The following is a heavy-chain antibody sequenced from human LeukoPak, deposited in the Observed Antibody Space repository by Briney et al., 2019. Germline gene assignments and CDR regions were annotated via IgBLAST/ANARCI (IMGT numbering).Heavy chain of an antibody. Sequence: PSETLSLTCTVSGGSMRSYYWSWIRQPPGKGLEWIGYIYYSGSTNYNPSLKSRVTISVDTSKNQFSLKLSSVTAADTAVYYCARVVITFGGVYYFDYWGQGTLVTVSS. CDR3: ARVVITFGGVYYFDY. CDR1: GGSMRSYY. CDR2: IYYSGST. D-gene: IGHD3-16*01. V-gene: IGHV4-59*01. J-gene: IGHJ4*02.